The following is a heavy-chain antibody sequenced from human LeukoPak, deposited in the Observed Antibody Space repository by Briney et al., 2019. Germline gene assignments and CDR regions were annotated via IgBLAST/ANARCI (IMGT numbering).Heavy chain of an antibody. CDR2: ISSSSSYI. D-gene: IGHD2-2*01. CDR3: ARDIWSGIVVVPAAGY. V-gene: IGHV3-21*01. Sequence: PGGSLRLSCAASGFTFSSYSMNWVRQAPGKGLEWVSSISSSSSYIYYADSVKGRFTISRDNAKNSLYLQMNSLRAEDTAVYYCARDIWSGIVVVPAAGYWGQGTLVTVSS. J-gene: IGHJ4*02. CDR1: GFTFSSYS.